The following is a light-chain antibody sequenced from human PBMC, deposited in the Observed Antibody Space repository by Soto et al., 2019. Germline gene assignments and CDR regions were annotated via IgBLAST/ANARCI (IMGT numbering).Light chain of an antibody. J-gene: IGKJ1*01. V-gene: IGKV1-6*01. CDR2: AAS. Sequence: AIQMTQSPSSLSASVGDRVTITCRASQGIRNELGWYQQRPGKAPKLLIYAASTLASGVPSRFSASGAGTDFTLTISSLRPEDFATYYCLQDSKYPRTFGQGTKVEIK. CDR1: QGIRNE. CDR3: LQDSKYPRT.